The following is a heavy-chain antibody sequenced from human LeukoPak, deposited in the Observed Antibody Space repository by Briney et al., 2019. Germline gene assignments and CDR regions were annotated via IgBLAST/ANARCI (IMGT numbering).Heavy chain of an antibody. Sequence: SETLSLTCTVSGGSISSYYWSWIRQPAGKGLEWIGRIYTSGSTNYNPSLKSRVTMSVDTSKNQFSLKVSSVTAADTAVYYCARHAAMYGSGWYYFDYWGQETLVTVSS. J-gene: IGHJ4*02. CDR2: IYTSGST. V-gene: IGHV4-4*07. CDR3: ARHAAMYGSGWYYFDY. CDR1: GGSISSYY. D-gene: IGHD6-19*01.